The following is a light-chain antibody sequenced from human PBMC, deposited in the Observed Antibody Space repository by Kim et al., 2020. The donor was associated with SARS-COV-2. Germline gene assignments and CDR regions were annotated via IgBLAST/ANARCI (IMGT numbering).Light chain of an antibody. V-gene: IGKV1-27*01. CDR3: QKCDSAPWT. J-gene: IGKJ1*01. CDR2: AAS. Sequence: ASVGDRVTITCRASQDISNYLAWFQLKPGKAPKLLIYAASALQPGVPSRLSGSGSGTDFTLTVTSLQPEDVATYYCQKCDSAPWTFGQGTKVEIK. CDR1: QDISNY.